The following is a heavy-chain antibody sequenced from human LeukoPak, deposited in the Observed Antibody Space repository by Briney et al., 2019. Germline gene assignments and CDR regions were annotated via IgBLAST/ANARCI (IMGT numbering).Heavy chain of an antibody. CDR1: GGSFSGYY. CDR2: INHSSTT. D-gene: IGHD2-8*01. J-gene: IGHJ6*03. V-gene: IGHV4-34*01. Sequence: SETLSLTCAVYGGSFSGYYWSWIRQPPGKGLGWIGEINHSSTTNYNPSLKSRVTISLDRSKNQVSLKLSSVTAADTAVYYCASSRVYDSGLWYYHMDVWGKGTTVTVSS. CDR3: ASSRVYDSGLWYYHMDV.